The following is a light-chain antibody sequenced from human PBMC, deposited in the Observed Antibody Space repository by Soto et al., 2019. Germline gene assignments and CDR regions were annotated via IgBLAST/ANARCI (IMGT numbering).Light chain of an antibody. V-gene: IGLV3-21*02. CDR3: SSYTNINTRACV. J-gene: IGLJ1*01. Sequence: SYELTQPPSVSVAPGQTARISCGGNNIGSKSVHWYQQRPGQAPVLVVSDDSDRPSGIPERFSGSKSGNTASLTISGLQAEDEAEYYCSSYTNINTRACVFGTGTKLTVL. CDR2: DDS. CDR1: NIGSKS.